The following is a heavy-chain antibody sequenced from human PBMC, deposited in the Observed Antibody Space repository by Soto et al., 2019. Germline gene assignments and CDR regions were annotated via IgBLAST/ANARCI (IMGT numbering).Heavy chain of an antibody. CDR2: IWFDGSNN. CDR1: GFIFSNYG. V-gene: IGHV3-33*01. D-gene: IGHD6-13*01. J-gene: IGHJ4*02. Sequence: QVPLVESGGGVVQPGRSLRLSCAASGFIFSNYGMHWVRQAPGKGLEWVAAIWFDGSNNYYIDSVKGRFTISRDNSKNTVYLQMNSLRVEDTAFYYCARDESSSWYGIDYWGQGTLVTVSS. CDR3: ARDESSSWYGIDY.